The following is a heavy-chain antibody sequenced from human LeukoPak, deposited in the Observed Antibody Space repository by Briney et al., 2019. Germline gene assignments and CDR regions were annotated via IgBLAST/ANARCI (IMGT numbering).Heavy chain of an antibody. CDR2: ISYSGST. CDR1: GGSISSYY. Sequence: SETLSLTCTVSGGSISSYYWSWVRQPPGKGLEWIGDISYSGSTNYNPSLKSRVTISVDTSKNQFSLNLTSVTAADTAVYYCAREQYYGSGSYYNWFDPWGQGTLVTVSS. D-gene: IGHD3-10*01. V-gene: IGHV4-59*01. J-gene: IGHJ5*02. CDR3: AREQYYGSGSYYNWFDP.